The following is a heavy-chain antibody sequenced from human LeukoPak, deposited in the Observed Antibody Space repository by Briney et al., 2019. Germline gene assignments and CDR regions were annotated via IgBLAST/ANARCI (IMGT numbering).Heavy chain of an antibody. CDR3: WRGGRQQLVNE. D-gene: IGHD6-13*01. Sequence: PSETLSLTCTVSGGSISSYYWSWIRQPPGKGLAWIGNIYTSGTTNYNPALKSRVAISVDTSKNQFSLKLNSVTAADTAVYYCWRGGRQQLVNEWGQGTLVPSAQ. J-gene: IGHJ4*02. V-gene: IGHV4-4*09. CDR1: GGSISSYY. CDR2: IYTSGTT.